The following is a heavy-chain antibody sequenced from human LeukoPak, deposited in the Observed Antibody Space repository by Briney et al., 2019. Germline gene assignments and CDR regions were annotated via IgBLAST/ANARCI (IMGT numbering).Heavy chain of an antibody. Sequence: GGSLRLSCAASGLTVSSSYMSWVRQAPGKGLEWVSIIYNDGSTYYADSMKGRFTISRDNSKNTLYLQVNSLRAEDTALYYCARVGEGGYSYGQTTPPYFDYWGQGTLVTVSS. CDR1: GLTVSSSY. J-gene: IGHJ4*02. D-gene: IGHD5-18*01. CDR2: IYNDGST. V-gene: IGHV3-53*01. CDR3: ARVGEGGYSYGQTTPPYFDY.